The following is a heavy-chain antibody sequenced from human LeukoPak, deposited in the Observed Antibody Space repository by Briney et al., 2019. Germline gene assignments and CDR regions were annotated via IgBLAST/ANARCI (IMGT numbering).Heavy chain of an antibody. V-gene: IGHV3-30-3*01. D-gene: IGHD3-10*01. CDR3: ARDLMFGSGSSYRPFDY. CDR2: IAYDGNNK. Sequence: GGSLRLSCAASGFTFSTYAMHWVRQAPGKGLDWVAVIAYDGNNKYYADSVKGRFTISRDNSKNTLYLQMNSLRAEDTAVYYCARDLMFGSGSSYRPFDYWGQGTLVTVSS. J-gene: IGHJ4*02. CDR1: GFTFSTYA.